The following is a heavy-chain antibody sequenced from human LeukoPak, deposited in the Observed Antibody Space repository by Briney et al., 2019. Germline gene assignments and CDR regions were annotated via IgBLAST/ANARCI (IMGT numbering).Heavy chain of an antibody. Sequence: GGALRLSCAASGFTFSTYWMHWVRPAPGKGLVWVSRINSDGSSTSYADSVKGRFTISRDNAKNTLYLQMNNLRAEDTAVYYCARDRGYAFDIWGQGTMVTVSS. CDR3: ARDRGYAFDI. CDR2: INSDGSST. D-gene: IGHD5-12*01. J-gene: IGHJ3*02. CDR1: GFTFSTYW. V-gene: IGHV3-74*01.